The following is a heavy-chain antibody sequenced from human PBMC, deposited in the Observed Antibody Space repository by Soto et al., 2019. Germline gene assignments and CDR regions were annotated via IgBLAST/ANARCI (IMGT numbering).Heavy chain of an antibody. V-gene: IGHV3-49*03. D-gene: IGHD2-2*02. CDR2: IRSKAYGGTT. J-gene: IGHJ4*02. Sequence: GGSLRLSCTASGFTFGDYAMSWFRQAPGKGLEWVGFIRSKAYGGTTEYAASVKGRFTISRDDSKSIAYLQMNSLKTEDTAVYYCTRDEVEMYAGGYIDYWGQGTLVTVSS. CDR1: GFTFGDYA. CDR3: TRDEVEMYAGGYIDY.